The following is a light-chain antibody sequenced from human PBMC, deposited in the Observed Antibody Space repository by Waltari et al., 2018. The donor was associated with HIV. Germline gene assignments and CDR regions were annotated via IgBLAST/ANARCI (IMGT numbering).Light chain of an antibody. Sequence: QSVLTQPPSASGTPGQRVTISCSGGSSNIGSNAVSWYQQLPGTAPKLLIYSDNQRPSGGPDRVAGSKSGTSASLAISGLQSEDEADYHCAGWDDSVDGPVFGGGTILTVL. CDR3: AGWDDSVDGPV. J-gene: IGLJ3*02. CDR2: SDN. V-gene: IGLV1-44*01. CDR1: SSNIGSNA.